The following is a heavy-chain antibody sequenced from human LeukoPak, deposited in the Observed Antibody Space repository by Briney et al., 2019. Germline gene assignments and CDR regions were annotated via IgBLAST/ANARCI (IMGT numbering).Heavy chain of an antibody. V-gene: IGHV3-23*01. CDR2: ISGYGADT. CDR3: AKDRPNGFDY. J-gene: IGHJ4*02. CDR1: GFSFSNYA. D-gene: IGHD2-8*01. Sequence: GGSLRLSCAASGFSFSNYAMNWVRQAPGKGLEWVSFISGYGADTYYAESVKGRFTISRENSRNTPYLHMNSLRAEDTAIYFCAKDRPNGFDYWGQGALVTVSS.